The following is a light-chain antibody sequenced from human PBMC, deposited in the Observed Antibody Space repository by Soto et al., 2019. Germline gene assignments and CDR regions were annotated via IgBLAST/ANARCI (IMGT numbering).Light chain of an antibody. J-gene: IGKJ5*01. V-gene: IGKV2-30*02. CDR3: MQGTHWPIT. CDR1: QSLVHSDGIAY. Sequence: MTKSPLSLPVTLGQPASISCRSNQSLVHSDGIAYFSWFQQRPGRSPRRLLYKVSNRDSGVPARFSGSGSGTDFALKISRVEAEDVGVYYCMQGTHWPITFGQGTRLEIK. CDR2: KVS.